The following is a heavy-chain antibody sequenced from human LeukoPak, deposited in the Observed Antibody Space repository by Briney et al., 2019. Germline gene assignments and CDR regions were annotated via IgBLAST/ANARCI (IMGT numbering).Heavy chain of an antibody. V-gene: IGHV1-69*01. CDR2: IIPIFGTA. CDR3: ARVVVVPAARRPLYYFDY. D-gene: IGHD2-2*01. Sequence: ASVRVSCKASGGTFSSYAISWVRQAPGRGLEWMGGIIPIFGTANYAQKFQGRVTITADESTSTAYMELSSLRSEDTAVYYCARVVVVPAARRPLYYFDYWGQGTLVTVSS. CDR1: GGTFSSYA. J-gene: IGHJ4*02.